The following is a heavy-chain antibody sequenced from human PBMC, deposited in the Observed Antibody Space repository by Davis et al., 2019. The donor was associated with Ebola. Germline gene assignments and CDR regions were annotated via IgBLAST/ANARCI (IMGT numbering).Heavy chain of an antibody. CDR1: GFTFNSYA. Sequence: GESLKISCAASGFTFNSYAMSWVRQAPGKGLEWVSAISGSGGSTYYADSVKGRFTISRDNSKNTLYLQMNSLRAEDTAVYYCARPSKYCSSTSCWYFDYWGQGTLVTVSS. J-gene: IGHJ4*02. D-gene: IGHD2-2*01. CDR3: ARPSKYCSSTSCWYFDY. CDR2: ISGSGGST. V-gene: IGHV3-23*01.